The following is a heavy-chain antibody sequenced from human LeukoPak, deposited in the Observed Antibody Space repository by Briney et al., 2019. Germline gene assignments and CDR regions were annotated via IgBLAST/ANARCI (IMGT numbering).Heavy chain of an antibody. CDR3: ARPAYTAAYDL. V-gene: IGHV3-7*01. D-gene: IGHD3-16*01. J-gene: IGHJ3*01. CDR2: MKGDGSEI. Sequence: GGSLRLSCAASGFTFSTYWMTWVRQAPGKGLEWVANMKGDGSEIHYVDSVKGRFTISRDNAKNSLYLQMNSLRAEDTAVYYCARPAYTAAYDLWGQGTMVTVSS. CDR1: GFTFSTYW.